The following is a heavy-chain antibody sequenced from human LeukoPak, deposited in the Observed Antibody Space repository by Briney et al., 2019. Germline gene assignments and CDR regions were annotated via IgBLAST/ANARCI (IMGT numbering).Heavy chain of an antibody. CDR2: IYYSGST. Sequence: SDTLSLTCTVAGGSISSSSYYWGWIRQPPGKGLEWIGSIYYSGSTYYNPSLKSRVTIYVDTSKNQFSLKLSSVTAADTAVYYCARSLYYYDSSGYHYFDYWGQGTLVTVSS. CDR1: GGSISSSSYY. CDR3: ARSLYYYDSSGYHYFDY. D-gene: IGHD3-22*01. J-gene: IGHJ4*02. V-gene: IGHV4-39*01.